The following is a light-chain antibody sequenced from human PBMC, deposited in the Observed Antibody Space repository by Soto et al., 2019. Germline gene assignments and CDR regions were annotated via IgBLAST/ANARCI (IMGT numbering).Light chain of an antibody. V-gene: IGKV3-15*01. CDR2: GAS. CDR3: QQYNNWPPYT. J-gene: IGKJ2*01. Sequence: EIVMTQSPATLSVSPGERATLSCRASQSISSNLAWYQQKPGQAPRLLIYGASTRATGIPARFSGSGYVTEFTLTISSLQSEDFAVYYCQQYNNWPPYTFGQGTKLEIK. CDR1: QSISSN.